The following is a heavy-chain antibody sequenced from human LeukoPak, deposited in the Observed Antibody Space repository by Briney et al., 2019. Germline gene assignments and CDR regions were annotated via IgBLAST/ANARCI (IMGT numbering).Heavy chain of an antibody. CDR2: ISFDGSNK. D-gene: IGHD3-3*01. J-gene: IGHJ5*02. Sequence: PGGSLRLSCAASGFAFSTFGMHWVRQAPGKGLEWVAVISFDGSNKYYADSVKGRFTISRDNSKNTLYLQMNSLKPEDTAVYYCAKDAEWSGYYETTDWFDPWGQGTLVTVSS. CDR3: AKDAEWSGYYETTDWFDP. V-gene: IGHV3-30*18. CDR1: GFAFSTFG.